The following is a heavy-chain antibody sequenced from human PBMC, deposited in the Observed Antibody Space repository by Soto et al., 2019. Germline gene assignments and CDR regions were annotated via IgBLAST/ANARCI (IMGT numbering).Heavy chain of an antibody. V-gene: IGHV3-7*01. CDR2: INQDGSEI. CDR3: AREVRGPLY. J-gene: IGHJ4*02. CDR1: GFTFSTYW. Sequence: PGGSLRLSCAASGFTFSTYWMGWVRQAPGKGLEWAANINQDGSEIYIVDSVKGRFTISRDNAKNSLYLQMNSLRVEDTAVYYCAREVRGPLYWGQGILVTVSS. D-gene: IGHD2-2*01.